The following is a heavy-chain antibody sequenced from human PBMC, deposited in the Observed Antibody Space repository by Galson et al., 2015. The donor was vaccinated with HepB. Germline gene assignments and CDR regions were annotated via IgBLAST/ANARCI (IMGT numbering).Heavy chain of an antibody. V-gene: IGHV3-23*01. CDR2: ISGSGGST. CDR3: AKYGGSSGYDY. J-gene: IGHJ4*02. Sequence: SLRLSCAASGFTFSNHAMSWVRQAPGRGLEWVSGISGSGGSTYYADSVKGRFTTSRDNSKNTLYLQVNSLRAEDTAVYYCAKYGGSSGYDYWGQGTLVTVSS. D-gene: IGHD6-13*01. CDR1: GFTFSNHA.